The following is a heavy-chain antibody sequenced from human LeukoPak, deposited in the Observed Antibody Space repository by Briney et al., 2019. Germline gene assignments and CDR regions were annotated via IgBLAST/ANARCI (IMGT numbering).Heavy chain of an antibody. CDR3: ARHRFLGQQLVHPYFDY. V-gene: IGHV4-38-2*01. Sequence: SETLSLTCAVSGYSISSGYYWGWIRQPPGKGLEWIGSIYHSGSTYYNPSLKSRVTISVDTSKNQFSLKLSSVPAADTAVYYCARHRFLGQQLVHPYFDYWGQGTLVTVSS. CDR2: IYHSGST. CDR1: GYSISSGYY. J-gene: IGHJ4*02. D-gene: IGHD6-13*01.